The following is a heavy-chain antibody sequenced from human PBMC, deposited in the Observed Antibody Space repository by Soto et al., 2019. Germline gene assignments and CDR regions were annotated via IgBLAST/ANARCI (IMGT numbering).Heavy chain of an antibody. CDR2: ISHDGRIK. V-gene: IGHV3-30*03. CDR1: GFAFSDYV. Sequence: QVQLVESGGGVVQPGRSLRLSCAASGFAFSDYVMHWVRQLPGKGLEWVAVISHDGRIKYYADSVQGRFTISRDNSNNMLYLQMDSLKTDDTALFYCARRLAGASSDLLDYWGQGTLVTVSS. D-gene: IGHD3-3*02. CDR3: ARRLAGASSDLLDY. J-gene: IGHJ4*02.